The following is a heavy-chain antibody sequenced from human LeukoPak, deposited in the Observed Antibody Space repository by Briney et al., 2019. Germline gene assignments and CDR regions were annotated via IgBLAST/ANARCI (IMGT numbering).Heavy chain of an antibody. CDR3: ARVGRGLHGGVDY. CDR1: GFTFSSYA. V-gene: IGHV3-30-3*01. Sequence: PGGSLRLSCAASGFTFSSYAMHWVRQAPGKGLEWVAVISYDGSNKYYADSVKGRFTISRDNSKNTLYLQMNSLRAEDTAVYHCARVGRGLHGGVDYWGQGTLVTVSS. D-gene: IGHD5-24*01. J-gene: IGHJ4*02. CDR2: ISYDGSNK.